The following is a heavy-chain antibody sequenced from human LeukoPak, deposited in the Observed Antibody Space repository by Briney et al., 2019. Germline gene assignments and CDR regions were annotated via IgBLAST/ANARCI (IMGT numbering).Heavy chain of an antibody. CDR1: GLTFSDYY. J-gene: IGHJ4*02. CDR3: ARGTYCSGGSCYFDY. D-gene: IGHD2-15*01. Sequence: PGGSLRLSCAASGLTFSDYYMSWIRQAPGKGLEWVSYISSSSSYTNYADSVKGRFTISRDNAKNSLYLQMNSLRAEDTAVYYCARGTYCSGGSCYFDYWGQGTLVTVSS. CDR2: ISSSSSYT. V-gene: IGHV3-11*06.